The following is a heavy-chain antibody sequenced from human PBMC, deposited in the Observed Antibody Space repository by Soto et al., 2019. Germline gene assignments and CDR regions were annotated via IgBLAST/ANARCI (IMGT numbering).Heavy chain of an antibody. CDR1: GGSISSYY. CDR2: IYYSGST. J-gene: IGHJ5*02. D-gene: IGHD5-18*01. CDR3: ARGRYDSFLSWFDP. Sequence: SETLSLTCTVSGGSISSYYWSWIRQPPGKGLEWIGYIYYSGSTNYNPSLKSRVTISVDTSKNQFSLKLSSVTAADTAVYYCARGRYDSFLSWFDPWGQGTLVTVSA. V-gene: IGHV4-59*01.